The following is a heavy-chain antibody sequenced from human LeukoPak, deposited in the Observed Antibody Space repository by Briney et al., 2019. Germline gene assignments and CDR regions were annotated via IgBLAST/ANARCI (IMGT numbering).Heavy chain of an antibody. CDR1: VGSFSGYY. Sequence: SETPSLTCAVYVGSFSGYYWSWIRQPPEKGLEWIGEINHSGSTNYNPSLKSRVTISVDTSKNQFSLKLSSVTAADTAVYYCARGQEGDDYRHFDYWGQGNLVTVSS. J-gene: IGHJ4*02. D-gene: IGHD4-11*01. V-gene: IGHV4-34*01. CDR2: INHSGST. CDR3: ARGQEGDDYRHFDY.